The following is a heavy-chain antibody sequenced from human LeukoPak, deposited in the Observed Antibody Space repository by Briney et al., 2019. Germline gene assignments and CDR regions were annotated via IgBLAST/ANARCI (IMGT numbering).Heavy chain of an antibody. CDR3: ARRCSSRSCSFDY. Sequence: GESLRISCEGSGYSFTSYWISWVRQMPGKGLEWMGRIDPSDSYTNYSPSFQGHVTISADKSISTAYLQWSSLKASDTAMYYCARRCSSRSCSFDYWGQGTLVTVSS. V-gene: IGHV5-10-1*01. CDR1: GYSFTSYW. D-gene: IGHD2-2*01. CDR2: IDPSDSYT. J-gene: IGHJ4*02.